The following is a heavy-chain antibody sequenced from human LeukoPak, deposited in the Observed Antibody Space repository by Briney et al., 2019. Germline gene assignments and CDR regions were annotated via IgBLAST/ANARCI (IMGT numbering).Heavy chain of an antibody. CDR2: ISYDGSNK. CDR3: AKVRYCSGGSCYYGMDV. J-gene: IGHJ6*02. D-gene: IGHD2-15*01. CDR1: GFTFSSYG. V-gene: IGHV3-30*18. Sequence: PGGSLRLSCAASGFTFSSYGMHWVRQAPGKGLEWVAVISYDGSNKYYADSVKGRSTISRDNSKNTLYLQMNSLRAEDTAVYYCAKVRYCSGGSCYYGMDVWGQGTTVTVSS.